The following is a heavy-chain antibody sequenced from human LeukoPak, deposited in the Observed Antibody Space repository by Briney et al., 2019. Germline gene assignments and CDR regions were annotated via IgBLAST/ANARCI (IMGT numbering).Heavy chain of an antibody. CDR1: GFTFSSYS. D-gene: IGHD3-22*01. Sequence: GGSLRLSCAASGFTFSSYSMNWVRQAPGKGLEWVSSISSSGGSIYYADSVKGRFTVSRDNAKNSLYLQMNSLGAEDTAVYYCATPLDYYDTSGYHEGGDWGQGTLVTVSS. CDR3: ATPLDYYDTSGYHEGGD. CDR2: ISSSGGSI. V-gene: IGHV3-21*04. J-gene: IGHJ4*02.